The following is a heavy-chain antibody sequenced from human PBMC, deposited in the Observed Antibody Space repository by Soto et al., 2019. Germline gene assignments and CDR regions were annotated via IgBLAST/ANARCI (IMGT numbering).Heavy chain of an antibody. V-gene: IGHV1-18*04. Sequence: QVQLVQSGADVKKPGDSVRVSCKTSCYTFTNYGVSWVRKDPGHVLEYMGWISAYTGNTNYPQKVQGRVTLTTDTSTKTAYMELRSLRADDTAVYYCARAHNWNDSPEFDFWGQGTLVTVSS. CDR1: CYTFTNYG. J-gene: IGHJ4*02. D-gene: IGHD1-1*01. CDR2: ISAYTGNT. CDR3: ARAHNWNDSPEFDF.